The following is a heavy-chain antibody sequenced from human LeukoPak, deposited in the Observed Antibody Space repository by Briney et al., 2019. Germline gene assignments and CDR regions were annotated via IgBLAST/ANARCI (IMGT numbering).Heavy chain of an antibody. CDR2: IYYSGST. J-gene: IGHJ1*01. V-gene: IGHV4-39*01. CDR3: ARLIVAGTAEYFQH. Sequence: SETLSLTCTVSGGSISSSSYYWGWIRQPPGKGLEWIGSIYYSGSTYYNPSLKSRVTISVDTSQNQFSLKLSSVTAADTAVYYCARLIVAGTAEYFQHWGQGTLVTVSS. CDR1: GGSISSSSYY. D-gene: IGHD6-19*01.